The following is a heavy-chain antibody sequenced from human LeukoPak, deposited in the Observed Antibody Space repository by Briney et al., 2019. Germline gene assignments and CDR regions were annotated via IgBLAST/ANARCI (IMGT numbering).Heavy chain of an antibody. CDR3: ASSSWYALDY. V-gene: IGHV3-48*03. D-gene: IGHD6-13*01. J-gene: IGHJ4*02. CDR2: ISSSGSTM. Sequence: GGSLRLSCAASGFTFSSYEMNWVRQAPGKGLGWISYISSSGSTMYYADSVKGRFTISRDNAKNSLYLQMNSLRAEDTAIYYCASSSWYALDYWGRGTLVTVSS. CDR1: GFTFSSYE.